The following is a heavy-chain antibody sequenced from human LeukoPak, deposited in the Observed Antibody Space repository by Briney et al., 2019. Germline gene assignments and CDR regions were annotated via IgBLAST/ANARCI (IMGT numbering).Heavy chain of an antibody. J-gene: IGHJ4*02. Sequence: PGGSLRLSCAASGFTFSNYAMTWVRQAPGKGLEWVSTISHSGDSKFHADSVKGRFTISRDNSKNSLYLQMNSLRSEDTAVYYCAKDYGNNGNEIFDYWGQGTLVTVSS. V-gene: IGHV3-23*01. CDR2: ISHSGDSK. CDR1: GFTFSNYA. CDR3: AKDYGNNGNEIFDY. D-gene: IGHD2-8*01.